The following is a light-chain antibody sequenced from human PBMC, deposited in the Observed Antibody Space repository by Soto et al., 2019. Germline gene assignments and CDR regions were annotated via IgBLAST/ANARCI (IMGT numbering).Light chain of an antibody. CDR2: GAS. CDR3: LQHSSYPYT. Sequence: DIQMTQSPSAMSVSVGDRVTITCRASQDISSYLAWFQQKPGKVPKRLIYGASDLQSGVPSRFSGSGSGTEFTLTISSLQPEDFATYYCLQHSSYPYTFGQGTKLEIK. CDR1: QDISSY. J-gene: IGKJ2*01. V-gene: IGKV1-17*03.